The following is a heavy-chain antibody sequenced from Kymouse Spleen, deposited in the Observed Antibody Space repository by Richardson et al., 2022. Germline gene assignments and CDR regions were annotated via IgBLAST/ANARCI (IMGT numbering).Heavy chain of an antibody. Sequence: QVQLVESGGGVVQPGRSLRLSCAASGFTFSSYGMHWVRQAPGKGLEWVAVIWYDGSNKYYADSVKGRFTISRDNSKNTLYLQMNSLRAEDTAVYYCARDQDYDILTGYYNPYFDYWGQGTLVTVSS. CDR1: GFTFSSYG. V-gene: IGHV3-33*01. CDR2: IWYDGSNK. J-gene: IGHJ4*02. CDR3: ARDQDYDILTGYYNPYFDY. D-gene: IGHD3-9*01.